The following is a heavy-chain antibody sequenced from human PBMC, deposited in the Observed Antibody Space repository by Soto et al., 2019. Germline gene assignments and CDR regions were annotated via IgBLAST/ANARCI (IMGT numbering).Heavy chain of an antibody. V-gene: IGHV4-59*01. Sequence: SETLSLTCTVSGVSISSYYWSWIRQPPGKGLEWIGYIYYSGSTNYNPSLKSRVTISVDTSKNQFSLKLSSVTAADTAVYYCARALRYYYDSSGSIDAFDIWGQGTMVTVSS. D-gene: IGHD3-22*01. CDR1: GVSISSYY. CDR3: ARALRYYYDSSGSIDAFDI. CDR2: IYYSGST. J-gene: IGHJ3*02.